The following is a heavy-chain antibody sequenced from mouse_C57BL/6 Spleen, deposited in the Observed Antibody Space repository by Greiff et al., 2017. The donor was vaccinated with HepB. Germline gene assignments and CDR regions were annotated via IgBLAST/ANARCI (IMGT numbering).Heavy chain of an antibody. J-gene: IGHJ2*01. CDR1: GYTFTSYW. CDR2: IDPSDSYT. V-gene: IGHV1-69*01. Sequence: VQLQQPGAELVMPGASVKLSCKASGYTFTSYWMHWVKQRPGQGLEWIGEIDPSDSYTNYNQKFKGKSTLTVDKSSSTAYMQLSSLTSEDSAVYYCARYGLYFDYWGQGTTLTVSS. CDR3: ARYGLYFDY. D-gene: IGHD1-1*02.